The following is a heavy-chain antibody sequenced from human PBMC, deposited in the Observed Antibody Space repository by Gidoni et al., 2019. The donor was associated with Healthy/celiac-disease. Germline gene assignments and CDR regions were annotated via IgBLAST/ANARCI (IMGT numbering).Heavy chain of an antibody. CDR3: AKDLRMVRGATPRHYYYYGMDV. V-gene: IGHV3-30*18. CDR2: ISYDGSNK. D-gene: IGHD3-10*01. Sequence: QVPLVESGGGVVQPGRSLGLSFAASGFTFSSSGMHWVRQAPGKGLEWVAGISYDGSNKYYADSVKGRFTISRDNSKNTLYLQMNSLRAEDTAVYYCAKDLRMVRGATPRHYYYYGMDVWGQGTTVTVSS. CDR1: GFTFSSSG. J-gene: IGHJ6*02.